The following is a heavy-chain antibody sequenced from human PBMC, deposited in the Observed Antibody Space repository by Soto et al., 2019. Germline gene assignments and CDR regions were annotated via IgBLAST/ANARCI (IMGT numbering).Heavy chain of an antibody. CDR1: AASFSKYY. V-gene: IGHV4-59*13. Sequence: PSETLSLTCTVSAASFSKYYWTWIRQPPGKGLEWIGYIYFNGNTNYNPSLKRRVTISVDTSKKQISQNLTSVTDADTAVYFCASGTFGGVVLAHWGQGTLVTVSS. D-gene: IGHD3-16*01. J-gene: IGHJ4*02. CDR2: IYFNGNT. CDR3: ASGTFGGVVLAH.